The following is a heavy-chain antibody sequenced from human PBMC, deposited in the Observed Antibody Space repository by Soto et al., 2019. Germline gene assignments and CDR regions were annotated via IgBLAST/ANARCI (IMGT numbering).Heavy chain of an antibody. J-gene: IGHJ4*02. CDR3: TRALYYYDVYYFDY. Sequence: PSETLSLTCAVSGGSISSGGYSWSWIRQPPGKGLEWIGYIYHSGSTYYNPSLKSRVTISVDRSKNQFSLKLSSVTAADTAVYYCTRALYYYDVYYFDYWSQGSLVPVSS. CDR2: IYHSGST. D-gene: IGHD3-22*01. V-gene: IGHV4-30-2*01. CDR1: GGSISSGGYS.